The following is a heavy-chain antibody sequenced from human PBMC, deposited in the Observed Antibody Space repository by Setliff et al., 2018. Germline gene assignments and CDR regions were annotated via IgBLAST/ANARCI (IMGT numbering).Heavy chain of an antibody. CDR1: GDSISSRRNY. D-gene: IGHD5-12*01. CDR3: ARGGTFRYFDY. CDR2: IYTSWST. Sequence: SETLSLTCTVSGDSISSRRNYWGWFRQPAGKELEWIGQIYTSWSTNYNPSLKSRVTISLDTSKNQFSLKLTSVTAADTAVYYCARGGTFRYFDYWGQGTPVTVSS. J-gene: IGHJ4*02. V-gene: IGHV4-61*09.